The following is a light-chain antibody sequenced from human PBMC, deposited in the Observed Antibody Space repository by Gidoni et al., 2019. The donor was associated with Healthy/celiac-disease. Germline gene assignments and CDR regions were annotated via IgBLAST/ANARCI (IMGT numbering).Light chain of an antibody. CDR2: DAS. CDR1: QSVSSF. J-gene: IGKJ4*01. CDR3: QQRSNWPLT. V-gene: IGKV3-11*01. Sequence: EIVLTQSPATLSLSPGERATLSCRASQSVSSFLAWYQQKPGPAPRLLIYDASNRATGIPARFSGSWSGTYFTLTISSLEPEDFAVYYCQQRSNWPLTFGGGTKVEIK.